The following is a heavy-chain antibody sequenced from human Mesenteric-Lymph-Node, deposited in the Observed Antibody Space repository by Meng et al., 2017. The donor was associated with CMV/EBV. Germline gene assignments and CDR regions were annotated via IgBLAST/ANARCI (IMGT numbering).Heavy chain of an antibody. V-gene: IGHV3-66*03. CDR2: MWSSGST. J-gene: IGHJ5*02. CDR3: ARDYPRSSTWGS. Sequence: GGSLRLSCAASGFTFSTYAMSWVRQAPGKGLEWVAVMWSSGSTFYADSVKGRFIISRDNSKNTLNLQMNSLRVEDSAIYYCARDYPRSSTWGSWGQGTLVTVSS. D-gene: IGHD6-13*01. CDR1: GFTFSTYA.